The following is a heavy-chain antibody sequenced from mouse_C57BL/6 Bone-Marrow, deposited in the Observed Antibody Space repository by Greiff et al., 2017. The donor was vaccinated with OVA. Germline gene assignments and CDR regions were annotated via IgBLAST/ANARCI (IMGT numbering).Heavy chain of an antibody. CDR3: AREYYYWYFDV. V-gene: IGHV1-12*01. D-gene: IGHD5-1*01. CDR2: IYPGNGET. CDR1: GSTFTGYK. J-gene: IGHJ1*03. Sequence: QSGAELVRPGASVKMSCKASGSTFTGYKFPWVSQTPNQGLEWIGAIYPGNGETSYNQKFKGKATLTVDKSSSTAYMQLSILTSEDSAVYFCAREYYYWYFDVWGTGTTVTVSS.